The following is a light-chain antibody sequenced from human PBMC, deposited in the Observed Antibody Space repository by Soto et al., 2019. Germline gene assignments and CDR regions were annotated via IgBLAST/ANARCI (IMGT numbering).Light chain of an antibody. CDR1: QGISSY. CDR3: QQYYSYPPP. J-gene: IGKJ2*01. CDR2: AAS. Sequence: AIRMTQSPSSFSASTGDRVTITCRASQGISSYLAWYQQKPGKAPKLLIYAASTLQSGVPSRFSGSGSGTDFTRNISGLQSEDFATYYCQQYYSYPPPFGQGTKLEIK. V-gene: IGKV1-8*01.